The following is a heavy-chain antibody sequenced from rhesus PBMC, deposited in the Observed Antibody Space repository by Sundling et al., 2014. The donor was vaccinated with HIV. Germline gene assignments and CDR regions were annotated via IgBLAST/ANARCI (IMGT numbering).Heavy chain of an antibody. CDR3: ARDLLIAAAGTGGY. D-gene: IGHD6-31*01. CDR2: ITYSGST. Sequence: QVQLQESGPRTGEAFGDPCPSPALSLVAPSAVVTTTGAGSASPHGKGLEWIGYITYSGSTSYNPSLKSRVTISRDTSKNQFSLKLSSVTAADTAVYYCARDLLIAAAGTGGYWGQGVLVTVSS. J-gene: IGHJ4*01. V-gene: IGHV4-122*02. CDR1: VAPSAVVTTT.